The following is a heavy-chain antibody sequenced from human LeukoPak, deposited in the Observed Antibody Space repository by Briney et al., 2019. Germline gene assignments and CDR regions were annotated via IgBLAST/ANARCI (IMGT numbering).Heavy chain of an antibody. CDR1: GDSFSRYY. J-gene: IGHJ6*02. CDR3: ARYDFHYYYGMDV. CDR2: IYYNGNT. Sequence: PSETLSLTCTVSGDSFSRYYWSWIRQPPGMGLEWIGHIYYNGNTNYNPSLMSRVTISIDTSKNQFSLRLTSVTAADTAVYYCARYDFHYYYGMDVWGQGTTVTVSS. D-gene: IGHD3-3*01. V-gene: IGHV4-59*01.